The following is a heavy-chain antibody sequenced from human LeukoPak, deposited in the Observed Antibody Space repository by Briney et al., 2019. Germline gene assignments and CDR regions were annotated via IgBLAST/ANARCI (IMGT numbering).Heavy chain of an antibody. CDR3: ARTGYLGIDY. CDR1: GGSISSYY. D-gene: IGHD5-12*01. V-gene: IGHV4-39*01. Sequence: SETLSLTCTVSGGSISSYYWSWIRQPPGKGLEWIGSIYYSGSTYYNPSLKSRVTISVDTSKNQFSLKLSSVTAADTAVYYCARTGYLGIDYWGQGTLVTVSS. CDR2: IYYSGST. J-gene: IGHJ4*02.